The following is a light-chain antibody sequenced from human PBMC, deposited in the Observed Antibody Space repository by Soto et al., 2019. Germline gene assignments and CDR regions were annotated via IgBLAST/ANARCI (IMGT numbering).Light chain of an antibody. J-gene: IGLJ1*01. V-gene: IGLV1-51*01. CDR3: GTWDSSLGVYV. Sequence: QSVLTQPPSVSAPPGQKVTISCSGGSSNIGKNFESWYQQLPGAAPKLLIYDHNKRPSGIPDRFSGSQSGTSAALDITGLQPEDEADYYCGTWDSSLGVYVFGTGTKVTVL. CDR2: DHN. CDR1: SSNIGKNF.